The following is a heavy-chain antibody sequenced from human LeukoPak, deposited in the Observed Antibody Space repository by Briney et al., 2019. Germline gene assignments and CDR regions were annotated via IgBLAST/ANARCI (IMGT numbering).Heavy chain of an antibody. CDR3: ARQIPPHSSGYYLFDY. Sequence: SETLSLTCTVSGGSISSYYWSWIRQPPGKGLEWIGYIYYSGSTNCNPSLKSRVTISVDTSKNQFSLKLSSVTAADTAVYYCARQIPPHSSGYYLFDYWGQGTLVTVSS. CDR2: IYYSGST. J-gene: IGHJ4*02. CDR1: GGSISSYY. V-gene: IGHV4-59*08. D-gene: IGHD3-22*01.